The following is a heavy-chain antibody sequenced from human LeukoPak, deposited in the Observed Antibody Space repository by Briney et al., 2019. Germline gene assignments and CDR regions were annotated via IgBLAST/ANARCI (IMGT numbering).Heavy chain of an antibody. V-gene: IGHV5-51*01. Sequence: GESLQISCKGSGYSFTSYWIGWVRQMPGKGLEWMGIIYPGDSDTRYSPSFQGQVTISADKSISTAYLQWSSLKASDTAMYYCARSAPERDIVVVPAAHYYYYYYMDVWGKGTTVTVSS. D-gene: IGHD2-2*01. CDR2: IYPGDSDT. CDR3: ARSAPERDIVVVPAAHYYYYYYMDV. J-gene: IGHJ6*03. CDR1: GYSFTSYW.